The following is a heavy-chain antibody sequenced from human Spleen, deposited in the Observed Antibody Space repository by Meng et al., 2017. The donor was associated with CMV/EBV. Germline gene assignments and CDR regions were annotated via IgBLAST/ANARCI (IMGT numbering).Heavy chain of an antibody. CDR2: IYYSGST. V-gene: IGHV4-31*03. CDR1: GASISSGGYY. Sequence: QFQCQVSSTTLLTPAHPPPPTCIVSGASISSGGYYWSWIRQHPGKGLEWIGYIYYSGSTYYNPSLKSRVTISVDTSKNQFSLKLSSVTAADTAVYYCARATITRRWGYNSYYFDYWGQGTLVTVSS. D-gene: IGHD5-24*01. CDR3: ARATITRRWGYNSYYFDY. J-gene: IGHJ4*02.